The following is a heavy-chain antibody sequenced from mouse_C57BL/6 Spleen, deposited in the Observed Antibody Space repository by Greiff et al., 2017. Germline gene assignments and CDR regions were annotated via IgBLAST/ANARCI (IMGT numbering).Heavy chain of an antibody. J-gene: IGHJ2*01. V-gene: IGHV1-7*01. CDR3: ARTRGGSCDY. Sequence: VQLQQSGAELAKPGASVKLSCKASGYTFTSSWMHWVKQRPGQGLEWIGYINPSSGYTKYNQKFKDKATLTVDKSSSTAYMQLSSLTYNDSAVDYCARTRGGSCDYWGQGTTLTVAS. CDR2: INPSSGYT. CDR1: GYTFTSSW.